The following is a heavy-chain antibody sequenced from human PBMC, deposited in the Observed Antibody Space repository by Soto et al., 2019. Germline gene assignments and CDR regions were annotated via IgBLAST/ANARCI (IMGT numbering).Heavy chain of an antibody. CDR2: INHSGST. V-gene: IGHV4-34*01. CDR1: GGSFSGYY. J-gene: IGHJ4*02. Sequence: PSETLSLTCAVYGGSFSGYYCSWIRQPPGKGLEWIGEINHSGSTNYNPSLKSRVTISVDTSKNQFSLKLSSVTAADTAVYYCATDRGYYWGQGTLVTVSS. CDR3: ATDRGYY.